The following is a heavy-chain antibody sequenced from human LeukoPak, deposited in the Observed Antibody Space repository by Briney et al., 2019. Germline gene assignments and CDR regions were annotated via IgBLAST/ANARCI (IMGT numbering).Heavy chain of an antibody. CDR1: GGSLSGYY. V-gene: IGHV4-34*01. D-gene: IGHD3-10*01. Sequence: SETLSLTCAVYGGSLSGYYWSWISQPPGKGLEGSGEINHSGSTNYNPSLKSRVTISVDTSKNQFSLKLSSVTAAATAVYYCARGIGFDYWDHGTLVTVSS. CDR3: ARGIGFDY. J-gene: IGHJ4*01. CDR2: INHSGST.